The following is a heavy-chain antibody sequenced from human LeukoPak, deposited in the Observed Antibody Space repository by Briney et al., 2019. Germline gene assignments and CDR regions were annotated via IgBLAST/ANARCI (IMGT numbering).Heavy chain of an antibody. V-gene: IGHV3-74*01. CDR2: INGDGSST. D-gene: IGHD1-14*01. Sequence: PGGSLRLSCAASGFTFSNSWMHWVRQAPGKGLVWLSRINGDGSSTSYADSVKGRFTISRDNAKNTLYLQVNSLRAEDTAVYYCAKNEGTKYGCFDQWGQGTLVTVSS. J-gene: IGHJ4*02. CDR1: GFTFSNSW. CDR3: AKNEGTKYGCFDQ.